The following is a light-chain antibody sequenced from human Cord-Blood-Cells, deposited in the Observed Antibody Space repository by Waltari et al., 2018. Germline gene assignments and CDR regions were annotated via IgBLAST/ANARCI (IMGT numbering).Light chain of an antibody. V-gene: IGLV2-14*01. J-gene: IGLJ1*01. CDR2: DVS. CDR3: SSYTSSSTYV. Sequence: QSALTQPASVSGSPGQSITISCTGTSSDVGGYNYVSWYQQHPGTAPNLMLYDVSNRPSGVSNRFSGSKSGSTASLTISGLQAEDEADYYCSSYTSSSTYVFGTGTKVTVL. CDR1: SSDVGGYNY.